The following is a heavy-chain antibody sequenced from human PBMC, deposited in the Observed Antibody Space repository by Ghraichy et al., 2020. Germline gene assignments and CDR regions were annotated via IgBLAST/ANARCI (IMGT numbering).Heavy chain of an antibody. J-gene: IGHJ4*02. Sequence: GESLNISCAASGFTFSSYAMSWVRQAPGKGLEWVSAISGSGGSTYYADSVKGRFTISRDNSKNTLYLQMNSLIADDTAVYYCVKVGRQILLWFVDPPNWGQGTLVTVSS. CDR3: VKVGRQILLWFVDPPN. CDR2: ISGSGGST. D-gene: IGHD3-10*01. CDR1: GFTFSSYA. V-gene: IGHV3-23*01.